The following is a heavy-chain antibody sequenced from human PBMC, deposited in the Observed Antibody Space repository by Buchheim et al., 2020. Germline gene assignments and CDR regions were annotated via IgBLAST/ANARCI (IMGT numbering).Heavy chain of an antibody. D-gene: IGHD1-14*01. CDR1: GFTFSNAW. V-gene: IGHV3-15*01. CDR3: TTEAPGPITPGYYYYGMDV. Sequence: EVQLVESGGGLVKPGGSLRLSCAASGFTFSNAWMSWVRQAPGKGLEWVGRIKSKTDGGTIDYAAPVKGRFTIARDESKNTLYMQMNSLKTEDTAVYYCTTEAPGPITPGYYYYGMDVWGQGTT. J-gene: IGHJ6*02. CDR2: IKSKTDGGTI.